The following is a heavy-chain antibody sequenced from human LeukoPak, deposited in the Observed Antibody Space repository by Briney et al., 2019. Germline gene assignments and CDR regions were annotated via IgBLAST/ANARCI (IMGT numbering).Heavy chain of an antibody. Sequence: ASVKVSCKASGNTFTTYSVHWVRQAPGQGLEWMGIINPSGGTTNYAQKFQGRVTMTRDTSTSTVYMELSSLRSDDTAVYYCARRAVTRKPYFDYWGQGTLVTVSS. V-gene: IGHV1-46*01. CDR2: INPSGGTT. CDR3: ARRAVTRKPYFDY. J-gene: IGHJ4*02. D-gene: IGHD4-17*01. CDR1: GNTFTTYS.